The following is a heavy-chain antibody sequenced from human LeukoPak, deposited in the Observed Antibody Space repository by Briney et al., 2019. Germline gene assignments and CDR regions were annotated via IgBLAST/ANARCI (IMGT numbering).Heavy chain of an antibody. D-gene: IGHD6-6*01. Sequence: ASVKVSCKASGYTFTGDFIHWVRQAPGQGLECMGWISAYNGNTYYAQNFQGRVTMTADTSTSTAYMELRSLRSDDTAVYYCARVSYNWFDPWGQGTLLTVSP. J-gene: IGHJ5*02. V-gene: IGHV1-18*04. CDR1: GYTFTGDF. CDR3: ARVSYNWFDP. CDR2: ISAYNGNT.